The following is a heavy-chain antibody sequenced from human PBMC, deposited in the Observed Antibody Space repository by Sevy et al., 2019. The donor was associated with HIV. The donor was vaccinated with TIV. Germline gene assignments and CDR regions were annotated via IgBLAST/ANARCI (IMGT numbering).Heavy chain of an antibody. CDR2: ISYDGSNK. V-gene: IGHV3-30*18. Sequence: GGSLRLSCAASGFTFSSYGMHWVRQAPGKGLEWVAVISYDGSNKYYADSVKGRFTISRDNSKNTLYLQMNSLRAEDTAVYYCAKDRDFWSSSSGGGYFDYWGQGTLVTVSS. D-gene: IGHD6-6*01. CDR1: GFTFSSYG. CDR3: AKDRDFWSSSSGGGYFDY. J-gene: IGHJ4*02.